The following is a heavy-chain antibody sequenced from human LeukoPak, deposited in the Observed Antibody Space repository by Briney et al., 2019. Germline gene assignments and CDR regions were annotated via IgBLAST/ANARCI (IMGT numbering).Heavy chain of an antibody. CDR3: ARLGSGSYRDFDY. CDR2: IYYSGST. D-gene: IGHD3-10*01. Sequence: SETLSLTCTVSGGSISSSSYYWGWIRQPPGKGLEWIGSIYYSGSTYYNPSLKSRVTISVDTSKNQFSLKLSSVTAADTAVYYCARLGSGSYRDFDYWGQGTLVTVSS. CDR1: GGSISSSSYY. J-gene: IGHJ4*02. V-gene: IGHV4-39*01.